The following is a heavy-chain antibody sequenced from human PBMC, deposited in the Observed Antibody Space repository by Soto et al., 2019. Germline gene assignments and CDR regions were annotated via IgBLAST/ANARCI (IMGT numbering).Heavy chain of an antibody. V-gene: IGHV1-18*04. J-gene: IGHJ6*02. Sequence: VKVSCKASGYTFTSYSVSWVRQAPGQGLEWMGWISGYNGNTNYAQELQGRVSMTIDTSTSTAYMDLRSLRSDDTAVYYCASATITIIRGVTYYNYGMDVWGQGTTVTVSS. CDR3: ASATITIIRGVTYYNYGMDV. D-gene: IGHD3-10*01. CDR1: GYTFTSYS. CDR2: ISGYNGNT.